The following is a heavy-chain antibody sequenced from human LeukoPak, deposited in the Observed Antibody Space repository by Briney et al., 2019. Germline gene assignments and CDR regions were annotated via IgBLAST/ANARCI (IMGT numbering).Heavy chain of an antibody. CDR1: GFTFSSYA. V-gene: IGHV3-66*01. J-gene: IGHJ4*02. D-gene: IGHD3-16*02. Sequence: GSLRLSCAASGFTFSSYAMSWVRQAPGKGLEWVSVIYSGGSTYYADSVKGRFTISRDNSKNTLYLQMNSLRAEDTAVYYCARDSLGGWSQGTLVTVSS. CDR2: IYSGGST. CDR3: ARDSLGG.